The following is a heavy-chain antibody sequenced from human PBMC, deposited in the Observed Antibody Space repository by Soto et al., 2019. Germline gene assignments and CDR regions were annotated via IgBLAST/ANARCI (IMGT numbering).Heavy chain of an antibody. CDR1: GFTFSSYG. D-gene: IGHD3-16*01. V-gene: IGHV3-30*18. CDR2: ISYDGSNK. Sequence: QVQLVESGGGVVQPGRSLRLSCAASGFTFSSYGMHWVRQAPGKGLEWVAVISYDGSNKYYADSVKGRFTISRDNSKNTLYLQMNSLRAEDMSVYYCANTSKGGDFDYWGQGTLVTVSS. CDR3: ANTSKGGDFDY. J-gene: IGHJ4*02.